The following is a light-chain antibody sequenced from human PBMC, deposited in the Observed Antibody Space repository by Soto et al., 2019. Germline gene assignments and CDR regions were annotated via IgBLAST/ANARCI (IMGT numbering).Light chain of an antibody. CDR1: QSVSSY. J-gene: IGKJ1*01. Sequence: EIVLTQSPATLSWSPGERATLSCRASQSVSSYLAWYQQRPGQAPRLLIYGAAKSAIGLPARFSGSGSGTEFTLTITSLQSEDFAVYYCQQYNKWPQTFGQGTKVDIK. CDR3: QQYNKWPQT. CDR2: GAA. V-gene: IGKV3-15*01.